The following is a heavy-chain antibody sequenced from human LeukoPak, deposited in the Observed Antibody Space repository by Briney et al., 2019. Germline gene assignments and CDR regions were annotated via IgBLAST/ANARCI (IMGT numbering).Heavy chain of an antibody. Sequence: GASVKVSCKTSGGTFSTYAISWVRQAPGQGLEWMGRIIPILAIPNYAQKFQGRVTITADKSTSTAYMELSSLRSEDTAVYYCAQDEAAAGSVWGQGTLVTVSS. D-gene: IGHD6-13*01. V-gene: IGHV1-69*04. CDR2: IIPILAIP. CDR3: AQDEAAAGSV. CDR1: GGTFSTYA. J-gene: IGHJ4*02.